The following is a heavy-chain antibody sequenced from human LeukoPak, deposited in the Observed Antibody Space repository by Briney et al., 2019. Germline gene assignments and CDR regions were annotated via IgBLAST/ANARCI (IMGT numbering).Heavy chain of an antibody. D-gene: IGHD3-22*01. V-gene: IGHV4-39*01. J-gene: IGHJ2*01. Sequence: SETLSLTCTVSGDSISRSGYYWGWIRQPPGKGLEWIGNIYYTGSTYYNSSLKSRITLSVDTSKNQFSLTLSSVTAADTAVYYCARVPYYFEISGFSFDVWGRGTLVTVSS. CDR3: ARVPYYFEISGFSFDV. CDR2: IYYTGST. CDR1: GDSISRSGYY.